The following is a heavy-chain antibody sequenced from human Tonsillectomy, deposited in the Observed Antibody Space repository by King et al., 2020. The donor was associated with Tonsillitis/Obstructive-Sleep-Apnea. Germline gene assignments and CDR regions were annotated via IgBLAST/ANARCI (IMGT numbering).Heavy chain of an antibody. D-gene: IGHD3-22*01. CDR2: IYYSGST. V-gene: IGHV4-59*01. J-gene: IGHJ4*02. CDR1: GGSISSYY. CDR3: ASVYYYASIFFDY. Sequence: QLQESGPGLVKPSETLSLTCTVSGGSISSYYWNWIRQPPGKGLEWIGYIYYSGSTNYNPSLKSRVPISLDTSKNQFSLKLSSVTAADTAVYYCASVYYYASIFFDYWGQGTLVTVSS.